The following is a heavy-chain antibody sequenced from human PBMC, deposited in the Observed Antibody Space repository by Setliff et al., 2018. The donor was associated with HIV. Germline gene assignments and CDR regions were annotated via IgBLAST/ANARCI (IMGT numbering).Heavy chain of an antibody. CDR2: ISYGGIT. V-gene: IGHV4-39*07. CDR1: GGSISSSHDF. J-gene: IGHJ4*02. CDR3: ARVPGRDYYDTSGAFDY. Sequence: SETLSLTCTVSGGSISSSHDFWNWIRQPPGKGLEWIGAISYGGITYYNPSLTSRVTISVDTSKNQFSLKVTSVTAADTAVYYCARVPGRDYYDTSGAFDYWGLGTLVTVSS. D-gene: IGHD3-22*01.